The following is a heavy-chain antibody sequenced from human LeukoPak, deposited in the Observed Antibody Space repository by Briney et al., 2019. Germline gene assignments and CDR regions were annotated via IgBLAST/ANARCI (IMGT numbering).Heavy chain of an antibody. J-gene: IGHJ6*03. V-gene: IGHV4-34*01. Sequence: SETLSLTCAVYGGSFSGYYWSWIRQPPGKGLEWIGEINHSGSTNYNPSLQSLVTISVDTSKNQFSLKLSSVTAADTAVYYCAREKKGYSYGYRSGYDEYYYMDVWGKGTTVTISS. CDR3: AREKKGYSYGYRSGYDEYYYMDV. D-gene: IGHD5-18*01. CDR1: GGSFSGYY. CDR2: INHSGST.